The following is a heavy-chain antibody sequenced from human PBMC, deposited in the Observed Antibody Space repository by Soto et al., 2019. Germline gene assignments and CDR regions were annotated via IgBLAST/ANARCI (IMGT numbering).Heavy chain of an antibody. CDR3: ARLFCSSSSRLTPSWFDP. CDR2: IFHSGST. Sequence: QVQLQESGPGLVKPSGTLSLTCAVSGGSISSNNWWSWVRQAPGPGLEWIGDIFHSGSTNYNPSLKSRVTISVDKSKNQFSLKLSSVTAVDTAMYYCARLFCSSSSRLTPSWFDPWGKGTLVTVSS. CDR1: GGSISSNNW. V-gene: IGHV4-4*02. J-gene: IGHJ5*02. D-gene: IGHD2-2*01.